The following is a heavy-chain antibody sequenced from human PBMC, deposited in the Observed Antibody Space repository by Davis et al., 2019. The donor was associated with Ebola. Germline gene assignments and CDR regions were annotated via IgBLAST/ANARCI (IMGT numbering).Heavy chain of an antibody. Sequence: MPSETLSLTCTVSGGSISGYYWTWIRQPPGKGLEWIGYIQYSGSTDYNPSLKSRVTISVDTSKNQFSLKLSSVTAADTAVYFCARVRGDAFDIWGQGTMVTVSS. V-gene: IGHV4-59*01. D-gene: IGHD3-16*01. CDR1: GGSISGYY. J-gene: IGHJ3*02. CDR2: IQYSGST. CDR3: ARVRGDAFDI.